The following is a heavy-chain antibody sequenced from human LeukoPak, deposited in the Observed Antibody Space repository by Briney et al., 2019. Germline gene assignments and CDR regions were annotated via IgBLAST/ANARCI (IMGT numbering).Heavy chain of an antibody. CDR1: GFTFSSYA. CDR3: AKVSCSSTSCNFDY. CDR2: ISGSGGST. Sequence: PGGSLRLSCAASGFTFSSYAMSWVRQAPGKGLEWVSAISGSGGSTYYADSVKGWFTISRDNSKNTLYLQMNSLRAEDTAVYYCAKVSCSSTSCNFDYWGQGTLVTVSS. V-gene: IGHV3-23*01. D-gene: IGHD2-2*01. J-gene: IGHJ4*02.